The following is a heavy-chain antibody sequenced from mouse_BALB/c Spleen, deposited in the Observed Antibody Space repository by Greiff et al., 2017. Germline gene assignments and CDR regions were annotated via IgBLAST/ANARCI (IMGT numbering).Heavy chain of an antibody. V-gene: IGHV1-80*01. D-gene: IGHD2-14*01. Sequence: QVQLKQSGPELVKPGASVKISCKASGYAFSSYWMNWVKQRPGQGLEWIGQIYPGDGDTNYNGKFKGKATLTADKSSSTAYMQLSSLTSEDSAVYFCARDYRYDDYAMDYWGQGTSVTVSS. J-gene: IGHJ4*01. CDR3: ARDYRYDDYAMDY. CDR2: IYPGDGDT. CDR1: GYAFSSYW.